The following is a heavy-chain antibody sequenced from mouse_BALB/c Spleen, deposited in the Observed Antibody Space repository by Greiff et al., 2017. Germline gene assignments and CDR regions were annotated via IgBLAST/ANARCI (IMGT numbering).Heavy chain of an antibody. V-gene: IGHV2-2*02. CDR1: GFSLTSYG. CDR2: IWSGGST. J-gene: IGHJ3*01. CDR3: AGPFAY. Sequence: QVQLQQSGPGLVQPSQSLSITCTVSGFSLTSYGVHWVRQSPGKGLEWLGVIWSGGSTDYNAAFISRLSIIKDNSKSQVFFKMNSLQANDTAIYYCAGPFAYWGQGTLVTVSA.